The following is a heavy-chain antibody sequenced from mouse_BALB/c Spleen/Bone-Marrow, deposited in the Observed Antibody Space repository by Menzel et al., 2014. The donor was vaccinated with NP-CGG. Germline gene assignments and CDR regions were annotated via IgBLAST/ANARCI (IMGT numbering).Heavy chain of an antibody. Sequence: VQLHQSGPELVKPGASVKISCKASGYAFSSSWMNWVKQRPGQGLEWIGRIYPGDGDTKYNGKFKGKATLTADKSSSTAYMQLSILTSVDSAVYFCARPLNWDPYAMDYWGQGTSVTVSS. V-gene: IGHV1-82*01. D-gene: IGHD4-1*02. CDR2: IYPGDGDT. CDR3: ARPLNWDPYAMDY. CDR1: GYAFSSSW. J-gene: IGHJ4*01.